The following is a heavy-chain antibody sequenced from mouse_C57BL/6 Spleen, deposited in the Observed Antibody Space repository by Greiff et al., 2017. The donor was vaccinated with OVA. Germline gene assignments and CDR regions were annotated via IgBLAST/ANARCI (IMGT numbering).Heavy chain of an antibody. J-gene: IGHJ4*01. Sequence: VQLQQSGAELARPGASVKLSCKASGYTFTSYGISWVKQRTGQGLEWIGEIYPRSGNTYYNEKFKGKATLTADKSSSTAYMELRSLTSEDSAVYFCARPYYGYDNAMDYWGQGTSVTVSS. CDR1: GYTFTSYG. CDR2: IYPRSGNT. D-gene: IGHD2-9*01. V-gene: IGHV1-81*01. CDR3: ARPYYGYDNAMDY.